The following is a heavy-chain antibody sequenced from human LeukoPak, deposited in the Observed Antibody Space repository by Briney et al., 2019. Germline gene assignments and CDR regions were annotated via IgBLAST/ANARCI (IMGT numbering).Heavy chain of an antibody. CDR3: ARGGRIAAAGTGYFDY. J-gene: IGHJ4*02. D-gene: IGHD6-13*01. Sequence: PSETLSLTCAAYGGSFSGYYWSWIRHPPGKGQEWIGEINHSGSTNYNPSLKSRVTISVDTSKNQFSLKLSSVTAADTAVYDCARGGRIAAAGTGYFDYWGQGTLVTVSS. CDR2: INHSGST. CDR1: GGSFSGYY. V-gene: IGHV4-34*01.